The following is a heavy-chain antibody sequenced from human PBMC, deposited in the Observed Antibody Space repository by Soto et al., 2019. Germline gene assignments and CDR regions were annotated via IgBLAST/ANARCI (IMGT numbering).Heavy chain of an antibody. CDR1: GYSFTSYW. J-gene: IGHJ6*02. D-gene: IGHD5-18*01. CDR3: ARWGIQLGQGYYYYGMDV. CDR2: IDPSDSYT. V-gene: IGHV5-10-1*01. Sequence: PGESLKISCKGSGYSFTSYWISWVRQMPGKGLEWMGRIDPSDSYTNYSPSFQGHVTISADKSISTAYLQWSSLKASDTAMYYCARWGIQLGQGYYYYGMDVWGQGTTVTVSS.